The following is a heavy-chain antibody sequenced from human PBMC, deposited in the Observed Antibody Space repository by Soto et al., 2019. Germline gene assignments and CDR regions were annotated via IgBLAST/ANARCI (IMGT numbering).Heavy chain of an antibody. D-gene: IGHD2-15*01. CDR1: GFSLSTSGVG. CDR2: IYWDDDK. J-gene: IGHJ6*03. CDR3: AHSMAPVSRYCSGGSCYSYYYYYMDV. V-gene: IGHV2-5*02. Sequence: GSGPTLVNPTQTLTLTCTFSGFSLSTSGVGVGWIHQPPGKALEWLALIYWDDDKRYSPSLKSRLTITKDTSKNQVVLTMTNMDPVDTATYYCAHSMAPVSRYCSGGSCYSYYYYYMDVWGKGTTVTVSS.